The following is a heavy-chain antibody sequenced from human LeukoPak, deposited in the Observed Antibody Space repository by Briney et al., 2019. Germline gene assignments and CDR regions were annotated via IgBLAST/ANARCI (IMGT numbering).Heavy chain of an antibody. V-gene: IGHV3-30-3*01. CDR2: ISSEGSDK. CDR3: ARGLLPPRWFDP. Sequence: GGSLRLSCAASGITFSSYAMHWVRQAPGKGLEWVAAISSEGSDKYYAESMKGRLTISRDNSKNTLYLQMNSLRAEDTAVYYCARGLLPPRWFDPWGQGTLVTVSS. CDR1: GITFSSYA. J-gene: IGHJ5*02. D-gene: IGHD2-21*02.